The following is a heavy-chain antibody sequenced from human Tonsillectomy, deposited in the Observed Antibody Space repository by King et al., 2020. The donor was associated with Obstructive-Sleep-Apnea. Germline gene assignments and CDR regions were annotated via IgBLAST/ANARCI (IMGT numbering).Heavy chain of an antibody. V-gene: IGHV4-34*01. Sequence: VQLQQWGAGLLKPSETLSLTCAVYGGSFSGYYWSWIRQPPGKGLEWIGEINHSGSTNYNPSLKNRVNISVDTSKNQFSLKLSPVTAADTAVYYCARERVAAAGRLDYWGQGTLVTVSS. CDR2: INHSGST. CDR3: ARERVAAAGRLDY. J-gene: IGHJ4*02. D-gene: IGHD6-13*01. CDR1: GGSFSGYY.